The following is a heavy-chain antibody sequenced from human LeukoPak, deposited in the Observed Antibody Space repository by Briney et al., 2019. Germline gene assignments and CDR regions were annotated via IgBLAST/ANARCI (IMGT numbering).Heavy chain of an antibody. V-gene: IGHV3-66*01. CDR2: IHNAGNT. CDR3: ARDRDNYMDV. CDR1: GFNVRNNY. Sequence: GGSLRLSCAASGFNVRNNYMSWVRQGPGKGLEWVSVIHNAGNTDYADSVKGRFTISRDTSKNTLYLQMDSLRVEDTAVYFCARDRDNYMDVWGKGTTVTISS. J-gene: IGHJ6*03.